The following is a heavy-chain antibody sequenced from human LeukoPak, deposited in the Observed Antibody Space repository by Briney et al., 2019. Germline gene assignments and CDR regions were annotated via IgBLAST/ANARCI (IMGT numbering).Heavy chain of an antibody. CDR1: GFTVSSNY. V-gene: IGHV3-53*05. CDR3: AKDKIRRLGAFDI. CDR2: IYSGGST. Sequence: GGSLRLSCAASGFTVSSNYMSWVRQAPGKGLEWVSVIYSGGSTHYADSVKGRFTISRDNAKNSLYLQMNSLRAEDTALYYCAKDKIRRLGAFDIWGQGTMVTVSS. D-gene: IGHD6-6*01. J-gene: IGHJ3*02.